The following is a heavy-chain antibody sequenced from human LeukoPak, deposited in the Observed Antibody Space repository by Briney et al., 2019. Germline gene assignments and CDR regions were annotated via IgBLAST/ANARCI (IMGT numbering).Heavy chain of an antibody. CDR3: TRAASGSYFDYFDY. J-gene: IGHJ4*02. Sequence: PGGSLRLSCTASGFTFGDYAMSWVRQAPGKGLEWVGFIRSKAYGGTTEYAASVKGRFTISRDDSKSIAYLQMSSPKTEDTAVYYCTRAASGSYFDYFDYWGQGTLVTVSS. V-gene: IGHV3-49*04. CDR1: GFTFGDYA. D-gene: IGHD1-26*01. CDR2: IRSKAYGGTT.